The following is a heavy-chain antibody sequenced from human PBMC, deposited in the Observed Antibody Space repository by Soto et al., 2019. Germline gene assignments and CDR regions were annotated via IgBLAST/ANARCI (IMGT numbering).Heavy chain of an antibody. CDR1: GFTFSSYA. Sequence: EVQLLESGGGLVQPGGSLRLSCAASGFTFSSYAMSWVRKAPGKGLEWVSAISGSGGSTYYADSVKGRFTISRDNSKNKLYLQMNSLRAEDTAVYYCSGSPYSYYYSYMDVWGKGTTVTVSS. CDR3: SGSPYSYYYSYMDV. J-gene: IGHJ6*03. V-gene: IGHV3-23*01. CDR2: ISGSGGST.